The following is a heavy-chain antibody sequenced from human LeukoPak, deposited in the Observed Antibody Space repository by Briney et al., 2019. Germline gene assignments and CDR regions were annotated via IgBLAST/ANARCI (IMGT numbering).Heavy chain of an antibody. J-gene: IGHJ4*02. D-gene: IGHD5-18*01. CDR2: IHTDGSST. CDR1: GFTFSSYW. Sequence: GGSLRLSCAASGFTFSSYWMHWVRQAPGKGLVWVSRIHTDGSSTTYADSVKGRFTISRDNAKNTLYLQMNSLRAEDTAVYYCARGGKYSYGDYWGQGALVTVSS. CDR3: ARGGKYSYGDY. V-gene: IGHV3-74*01.